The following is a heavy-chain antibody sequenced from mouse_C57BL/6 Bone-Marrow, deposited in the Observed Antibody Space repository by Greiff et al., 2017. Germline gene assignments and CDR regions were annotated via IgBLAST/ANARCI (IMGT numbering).Heavy chain of an antibody. Sequence: VQLKQPGTELVKPGASVKLSCKASGYTFTSYWMHWVKQRPGQGLEWIGNINPSNGGTNYNEKFKSQVTLTVDKYSSTAYMQLSSLTSEDSAVYYCASYYYGRTYFDYWGQGTTLTVSS. D-gene: IGHD1-1*01. CDR2: INPSNGGT. CDR1: GYTFTSYW. CDR3: ASYYYGRTYFDY. J-gene: IGHJ2*01. V-gene: IGHV1-53*01.